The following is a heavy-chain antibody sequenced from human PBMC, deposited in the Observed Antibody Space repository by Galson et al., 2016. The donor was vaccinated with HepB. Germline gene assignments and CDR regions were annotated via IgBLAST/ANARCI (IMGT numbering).Heavy chain of an antibody. V-gene: IGHV4-59*02. D-gene: IGHD1-26*01. CDR2: IDPSGGT. Sequence: SETLSLTCTVSGASVTDYHWSWLRQPPGRGLEWIGYIDPSGGTSYNSSLKSRLTMSLDTSKSQFSLRLTSVTAADAAVYYCARVQVGATFFDYWGQGTLVTVSS. J-gene: IGHJ4*02. CDR3: ARVQVGATFFDY. CDR1: GASVTDYH.